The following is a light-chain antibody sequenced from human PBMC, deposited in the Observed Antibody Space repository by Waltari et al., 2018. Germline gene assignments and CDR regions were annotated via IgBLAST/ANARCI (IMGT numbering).Light chain of an antibody. V-gene: IGKV3-20*01. J-gene: IGKJ3*01. CDR3: QQYGTSPT. Sequence: IVLTQSPGTLSLSPGERANLSCRASQSVTSNLARYQQKPGQAPRLLISGASNRATGIPDRFSASGSGTHFTLTISRLGPEDFAVYYCQQYGTSPTFGPGTKVDVK. CDR1: QSVTSN. CDR2: GAS.